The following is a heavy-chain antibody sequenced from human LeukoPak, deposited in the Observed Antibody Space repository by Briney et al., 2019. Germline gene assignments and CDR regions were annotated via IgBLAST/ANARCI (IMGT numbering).Heavy chain of an antibody. J-gene: IGHJ4*02. D-gene: IGHD6-6*01. V-gene: IGHV3-23*01. CDR2: VSGSGGST. CDR1: GFTFSSYA. CDR3: AKQQQLGRGVGEYFDY. Sequence: PGGSLRLSCAASGFTFSSYAMSWVRQAPGKGLEWVSAVSGSGGSTYYADSVKGRFTISRDNSKNTLYLQMNSLRAEDTAVCYCAKQQQLGRGVGEYFDYWGQGTLVTVSS.